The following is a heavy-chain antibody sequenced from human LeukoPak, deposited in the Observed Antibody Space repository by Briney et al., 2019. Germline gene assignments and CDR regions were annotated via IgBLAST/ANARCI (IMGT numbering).Heavy chain of an antibody. CDR1: GFTFSSYA. V-gene: IGHV3-23*01. Sequence: GGSLRLSCAASGFTFSSYAMSWVRQAPGTGLEWVSAISGSGGSTYYADSVKGRFTISRDNSKNTLYLQMNSLRAEDTAVYYCAKDDHCRSTSCYHAFDIWGQGTMVTVSS. CDR2: ISGSGGST. J-gene: IGHJ3*02. D-gene: IGHD2-2*01. CDR3: AKDDHCRSTSCYHAFDI.